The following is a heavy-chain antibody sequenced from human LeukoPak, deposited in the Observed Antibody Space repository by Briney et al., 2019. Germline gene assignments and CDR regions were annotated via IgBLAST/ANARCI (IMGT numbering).Heavy chain of an antibody. D-gene: IGHD1-26*01. CDR3: ARGSGSYNTGVDAFDI. CDR2: INPSGGST. Sequence: ASVKVSCKASGYTFTSYYMHWVRQAPGQGLEWMGIINPSGGSTSYAQKFQGRVTMTRDTSTSTVYMELSSLRSEDTAVYYCARGSGSYNTGVDAFDIWGQGTMVTVSS. CDR1: GYTFTSYY. V-gene: IGHV1-46*01. J-gene: IGHJ3*02.